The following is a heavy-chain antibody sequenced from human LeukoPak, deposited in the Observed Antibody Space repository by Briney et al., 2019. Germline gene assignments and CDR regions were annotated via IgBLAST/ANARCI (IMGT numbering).Heavy chain of an antibody. D-gene: IGHD6-19*01. J-gene: IGHJ3*02. CDR1: GGSISSGDYY. V-gene: IGHV4-30-4*01. CDR2: IYYSGST. Sequence: PSETLSLTCTVSGGSISSGDYYWSWIRQPPGKGLEWIGYIYYSGSTYYNPSLKSRVTISVDTSKNQFSLKLSSVTAADTAVYYCARDSNVYSSGWQHDAFDIWGQGTMVTVSS. CDR3: ARDSNVYSSGWQHDAFDI.